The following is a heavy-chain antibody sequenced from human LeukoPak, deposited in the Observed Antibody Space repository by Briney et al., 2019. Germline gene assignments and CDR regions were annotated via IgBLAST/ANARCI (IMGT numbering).Heavy chain of an antibody. D-gene: IGHD3-3*01. J-gene: IGHJ5*02. Sequence: SETLSLTCAVYGGSFSGYYWSWIRQPPGKGLEWIGEINHSGSTNYNPSLKSRVTISVDTSKNQFSLKLSSVTAADTAVYHCAREWSGKNVLRFLEWLPQTRNWFDPWGQGTLVTVSS. CDR3: AREWSGKNVLRFLEWLPQTRNWFDP. CDR1: GGSFSGYY. V-gene: IGHV4-34*01. CDR2: INHSGST.